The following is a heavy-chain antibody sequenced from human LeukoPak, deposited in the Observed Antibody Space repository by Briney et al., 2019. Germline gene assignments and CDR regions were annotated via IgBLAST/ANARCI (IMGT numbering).Heavy chain of an antibody. CDR1: GFTFSSYW. CDR2: IKQDGSEK. D-gene: IGHD6-6*01. CDR3: AREEDYVPIAARPRSGYYMDV. Sequence: PGGSLRLSCAASGFTFSSYWMSWVRQAPGKGLEWVANIKQDGSEKYYVDSVKGRFTISRDNAKNSLYLQMNSLRAEDTAVYYCAREEDYVPIAARPRSGYYMDVWGKGTTVTVSS. V-gene: IGHV3-7*01. J-gene: IGHJ6*03.